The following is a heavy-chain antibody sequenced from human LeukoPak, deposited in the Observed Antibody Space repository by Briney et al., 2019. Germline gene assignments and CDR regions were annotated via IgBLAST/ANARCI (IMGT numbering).Heavy chain of an antibody. D-gene: IGHD3-10*01. Sequence: SGTLSLTCSVSGGSISNLYLSWIRQPAGKGLEWIGRIYVSGRIDYNPSLRSRVTMSVDTSKTQLSLRVRSVTAADTGVYYCARDSGTTGEVKFDPWGQGTLVTVSS. CDR2: IYVSGRI. CDR1: GGSISNLY. V-gene: IGHV4-4*07. J-gene: IGHJ5*02. CDR3: ARDSGTTGEVKFDP.